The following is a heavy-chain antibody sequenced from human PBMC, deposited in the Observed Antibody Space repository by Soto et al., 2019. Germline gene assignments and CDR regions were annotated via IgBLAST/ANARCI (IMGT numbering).Heavy chain of an antibody. Sequence: SETLSLTCTVSGGSISSSSYYWGWIRQPPGKGLEWIGSIYYSGSTYYNPSLKSRVTISVDTSKNQFSLKLSSVTAADTAVYYFARLPWADYGGIFDPWGQGTLVTVSS. D-gene: IGHD4-17*01. CDR2: IYYSGST. CDR3: ARLPWADYGGIFDP. V-gene: IGHV4-39*07. J-gene: IGHJ5*02. CDR1: GGSISSSSYY.